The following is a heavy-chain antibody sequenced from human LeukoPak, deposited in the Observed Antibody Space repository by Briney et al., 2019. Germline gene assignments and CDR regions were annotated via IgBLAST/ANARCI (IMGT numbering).Heavy chain of an antibody. J-gene: IGHJ6*04. CDR2: ITGGSTTI. CDR1: GFTFRSYN. V-gene: IGHV3-48*04. Sequence: GGSLRLSCAASGFTFRSYNMNWVRQAPGKGLEWVSYITGGSTTIYYADSVKGRFTISRDNAKNSLYLQMNSLRAEDTAVYYCAELGITMIGGVWGKVTTVTISS. D-gene: IGHD3-10*02. CDR3: AELGITMIGGV.